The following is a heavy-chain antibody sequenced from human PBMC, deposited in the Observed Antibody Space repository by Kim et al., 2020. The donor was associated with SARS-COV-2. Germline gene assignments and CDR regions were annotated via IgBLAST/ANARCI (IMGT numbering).Heavy chain of an antibody. CDR1: GGSISSYY. CDR2: IYYSGST. D-gene: IGHD6-13*01. J-gene: IGHJ5*02. V-gene: IGHV4-59*13. Sequence: SETLSHTCTVSGGSISSYYWSWIRQPPGKGLEWIGYIYYSGSTNYNPSLKSRVTISVDTSKNQFSLKLSSVTAADTAVYYCARGIRGIAAARWFDPWGQGTLVTVSS. CDR3: ARGIRGIAAARWFDP.